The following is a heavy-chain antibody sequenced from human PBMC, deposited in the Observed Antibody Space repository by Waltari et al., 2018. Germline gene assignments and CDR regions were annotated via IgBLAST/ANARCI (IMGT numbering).Heavy chain of an antibody. CDR3: TRGGRDSSWYWRD. D-gene: IGHD6-13*01. Sequence: EVQLVESGGGLAQPGGSLRLPWPPPGLRFRHSWMTWVRQASGKGPEWVANIKQDGSEKYYMDSVKGRFTISRDNAKNSLYLQMNNLRVEDTAVYYCTRGGRDSSWYWRDWGQGTLVTVSS. J-gene: IGHJ4*02. CDR2: IKQDGSEK. V-gene: IGHV3-7*01. CDR1: GLRFRHSW.